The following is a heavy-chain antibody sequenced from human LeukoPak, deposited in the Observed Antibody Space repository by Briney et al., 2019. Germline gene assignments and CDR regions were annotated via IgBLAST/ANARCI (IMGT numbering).Heavy chain of an antibody. CDR1: GGSISSSSYY. CDR3: ARQGKFGELLFRGDIQDFDY. CDR2: IYYSGST. J-gene: IGHJ4*02. Sequence: SETLSLTCTVSGGSISSSSYYWGWIRQPPGKGLEWIGSIYYSGSTYYNPSLKSRVTISVDTSKNQFSLKLSSVTAADTAVYYCARQGKFGELLFRGDIQDFDYWGQGTLVTVSS. D-gene: IGHD3-10*01. V-gene: IGHV4-39*01.